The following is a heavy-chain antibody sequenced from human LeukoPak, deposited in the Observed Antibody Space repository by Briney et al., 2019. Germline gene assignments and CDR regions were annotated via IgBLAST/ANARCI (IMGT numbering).Heavy chain of an antibody. J-gene: IGHJ4*02. V-gene: IGHV3-30*02. CDR1: GFTFSGYG. CDR2: IRYDGSNK. Sequence: GGSLRLSCAASGFTFSGYGMHWVRQAPGKGLEWVAFIRYDGSNKYYADSVKGRFTISRDNSKNTLYLQMNSLRAEDTAVYYCAKDPMSYYYGSGKHYFDYWGQGTLVTVSS. D-gene: IGHD3-10*01. CDR3: AKDPMSYYYGSGKHYFDY.